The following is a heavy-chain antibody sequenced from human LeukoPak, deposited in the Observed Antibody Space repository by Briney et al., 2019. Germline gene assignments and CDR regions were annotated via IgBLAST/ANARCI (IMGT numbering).Heavy chain of an antibody. D-gene: IGHD3-3*02. V-gene: IGHV4-39*07. CDR1: GGSISSSSYY. J-gene: IGHJ6*03. Sequence: PSETLSLTCTVSGGSISSSSYYWGWFRQPPEKGLEWIGNIYYSGSTNYNPSLKSRVTISVDTSKNQFSLKLSSVTAADTAVYYCARAFYPGYYSYMAVWGKGTTVTVSS. CDR3: ARAFYPGYYSYMAV. CDR2: IYYSGST.